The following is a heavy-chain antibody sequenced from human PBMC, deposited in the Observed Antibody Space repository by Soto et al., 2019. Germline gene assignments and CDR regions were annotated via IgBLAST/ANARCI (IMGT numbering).Heavy chain of an antibody. D-gene: IGHD6-19*01. CDR2: ILDTGST. CDR3: ARDWRGTSGWFPDVYFEV. J-gene: IGHJ4*02. Sequence: QVQLRESGPGLVKPSETLSLTCTVSGISINNNYWSWIRQPPGKELEWIGDILDTGSTNYNPSLASRASISIDTSKSHFSMKLASVTAADTDMYFCARDWRGTSGWFPDVYFEVWSQGTLITVS. CDR1: GISINNNY. V-gene: IGHV4-59*01.